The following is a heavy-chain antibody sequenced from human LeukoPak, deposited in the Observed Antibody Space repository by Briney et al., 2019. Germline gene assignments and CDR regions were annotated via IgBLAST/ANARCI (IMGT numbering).Heavy chain of an antibody. CDR2: VSTYNGNT. Sequence: ASVKVSCKASGYTFTSYGISWVRQAPGQGLEWMGWVSTYNGNTNYAHNLQGRVTMTTDTSTSTAYMELRSLRSDDTAVYYCARDHITRRTRGWFDPWGQGTLVTVSS. CDR3: ARDHITRRTRGWFDP. CDR1: GYTFTSYG. J-gene: IGHJ5*02. D-gene: IGHD2-21*01. V-gene: IGHV1-18*01.